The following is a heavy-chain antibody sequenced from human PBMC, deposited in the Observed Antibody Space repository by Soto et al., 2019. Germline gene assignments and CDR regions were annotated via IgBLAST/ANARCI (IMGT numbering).Heavy chain of an antibody. CDR3: ARGAPYEEYYYDSSGYYWGAFDI. CDR1: GYTFTSYG. CDR2: INPNSGGT. J-gene: IGHJ3*02. D-gene: IGHD3-22*01. Sequence: ASVKVSCKASGYTFTSYGISWVRQAPGQGLEWMGWINPNSGGTNYAQKFQGWVTMTRDTSISTAYMELSRLRSDDTAVYYCARGAPYEEYYYDSSGYYWGAFDIWGQGTMVTVSS. V-gene: IGHV1-2*04.